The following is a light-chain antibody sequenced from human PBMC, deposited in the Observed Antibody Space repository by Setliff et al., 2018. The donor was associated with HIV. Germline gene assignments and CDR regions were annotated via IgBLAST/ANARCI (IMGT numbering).Light chain of an antibody. CDR2: DVS. CDR1: SSDVGGFNY. V-gene: IGLV2-14*03. J-gene: IGLJ2*01. CDR3: NSYTTTSTLL. Sequence: QSALTQPASVSGSPGQSITISCSGTSSDVGGFNYISWYQQHTGKAPKLMIYDVSNRPSGVSIRFSGSKSGNTASLTISGLLAEDEADYYCNSYTTTSTLLFGGGTKVTVL.